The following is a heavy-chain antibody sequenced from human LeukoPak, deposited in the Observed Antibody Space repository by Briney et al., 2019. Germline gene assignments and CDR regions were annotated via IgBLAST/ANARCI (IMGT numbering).Heavy chain of an antibody. Sequence: GGSLRLSCAASGFTFSDYYMNWVRQAPGKGLEWVSSISSSSSYIYYADSVKGRFTVSRDNAKNSLYLQMNSLRAEDTAVYYCARDPRGKVGATVGLWGQGTLVTVSS. CDR2: ISSSSSYI. V-gene: IGHV3-21*01. J-gene: IGHJ4*02. CDR3: ARDPRGKVGATVGL. CDR1: GFTFSDYY. D-gene: IGHD1-26*01.